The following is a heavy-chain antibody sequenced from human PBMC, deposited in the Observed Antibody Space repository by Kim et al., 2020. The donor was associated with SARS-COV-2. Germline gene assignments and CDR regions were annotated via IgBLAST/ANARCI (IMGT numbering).Heavy chain of an antibody. V-gene: IGHV4-31*03. Sequence: SETLSLTCTVSGGSISSGGYYWSWIRQHPGKGLEWIGYIYYSGSTYYNPSLKSRVTISVDTSKNQFSLKLSSVTAADTAVYYCARADPYMVRGPWGWFDPWGQGTLVTVSS. CDR2: IYYSGST. CDR1: GGSISSGGYY. J-gene: IGHJ5*02. D-gene: IGHD3-10*01. CDR3: ARADPYMVRGPWGWFDP.